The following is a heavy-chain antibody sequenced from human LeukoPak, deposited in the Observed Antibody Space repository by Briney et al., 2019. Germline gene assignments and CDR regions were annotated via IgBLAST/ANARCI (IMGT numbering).Heavy chain of an antibody. J-gene: IGHJ4*02. V-gene: IGHV4-59*08. CDR3: VRRGQRLNPGLYYFDY. CDR1: GGPIGTYY. Sequence: PSETLSLTCTVSGGPIGTYYWSWIRQPPGKELEWIGYIYYSGSTNYNPSLKSRVTISVDTSENQFSLRLSSVTATDTAVYYCVRRGQRLNPGLYYFDYWGQGTLVTVSS. CDR2: IYYSGST. D-gene: IGHD6-25*01.